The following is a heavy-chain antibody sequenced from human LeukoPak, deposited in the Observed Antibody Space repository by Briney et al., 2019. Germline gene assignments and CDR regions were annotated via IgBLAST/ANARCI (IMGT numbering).Heavy chain of an antibody. V-gene: IGHV4-61*08. J-gene: IGHJ4*02. CDR2: IYYSGST. CDR1: GGSISSGDYY. Sequence: PSQTLSLTCTVSGGSISSGDYYWSWIRQPPGKGLEWIGYIYYSGSTNYNPSLKSRVTISVDTSKNQFSLRLSSVTAADTAVYYCARRVRGYYAMDYWGQGTLVTVSS. D-gene: IGHD2/OR15-2a*01. CDR3: ARRVRGYYAMDY.